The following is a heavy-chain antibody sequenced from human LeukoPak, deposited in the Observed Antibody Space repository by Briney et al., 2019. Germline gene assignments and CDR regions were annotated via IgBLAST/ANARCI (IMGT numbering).Heavy chain of an antibody. CDR3: ARDLPTVTTILPSLSYFDY. V-gene: IGHV3-21*01. J-gene: IGHJ4*02. CDR2: ISSSSSYI. D-gene: IGHD4-17*01. Sequence: GGSLRLSCAASGFTFSSYNMNWVRRSPGKGLEWVSSISSSSSYIYYADSVKGRFTISRDNAKNSLFLQMNSLRAEDTAMYYCARDLPTVTTILPSLSYFDYWGQGTLVTVSS. CDR1: GFTFSSYN.